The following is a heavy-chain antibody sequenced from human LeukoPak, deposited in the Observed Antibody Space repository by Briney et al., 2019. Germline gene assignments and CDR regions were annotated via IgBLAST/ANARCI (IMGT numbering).Heavy chain of an antibody. CDR3: ARGRLGLQLP. J-gene: IGHJ4*02. CDR1: GGSISSYY. V-gene: IGHV4-34*01. D-gene: IGHD5-24*01. CDR2: INHSGST. Sequence: SETLSLTCTISGGSISSYYWSWIRQPPGKGLEWIGEINHSGSTNYNPSLKSRVTISVDTSKNQFSLKLSSVTAADTAVYYCARGRLGLQLPWGQGTLVTVSS.